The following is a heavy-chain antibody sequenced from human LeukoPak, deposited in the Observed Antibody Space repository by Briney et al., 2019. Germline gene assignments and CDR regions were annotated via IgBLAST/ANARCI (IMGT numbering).Heavy chain of an antibody. Sequence: ASVKVSCKASGYNLNTYHMHWVRQAPGQGLEWMGIITSTGTTTICAQKFQGRVTMTRDTSTSTVYMDLSSLRSDDTAVFYCATEYVMTHYFDWWGQGTLVTVSS. J-gene: IGHJ4*02. CDR1: GYNLNTYH. CDR3: ATEYVMTHYFDW. D-gene: IGHD2-8*01. V-gene: IGHV1-46*02. CDR2: ITSTGTTT.